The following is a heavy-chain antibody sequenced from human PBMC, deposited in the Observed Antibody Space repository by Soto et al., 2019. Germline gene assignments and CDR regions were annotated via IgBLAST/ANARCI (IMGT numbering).Heavy chain of an antibody. D-gene: IGHD4-17*01. CDR1: GFTFSSYA. J-gene: IGHJ4*01. CDR2: IGSSTSIT. V-gene: IGHV3-23*01. Sequence: GGSLRLSCAASGFTFSSYAMSWVRQAPGRGLEWVSVIGSSTSITYYADSVKGRFTISGDNSKNTLYLQMNSLRAEDTAVYYSAKVLRDGLRTFDYWGHGTLVTVSS. CDR3: AKVLRDGLRTFDY.